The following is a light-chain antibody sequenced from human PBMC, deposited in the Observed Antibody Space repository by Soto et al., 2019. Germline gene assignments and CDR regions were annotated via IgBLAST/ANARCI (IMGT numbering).Light chain of an antibody. CDR3: QQYKNGPHFP. CDR1: QSVSTK. Sequence: EIVMTQSPATLSVSPGERATLSCRASQSVSTKLAWYRHKPGQAPRLLIYGASTRSPSIPARFSGSGSGTEFTLTINSLQSEDFAVYYCQQYKNGPHFPFGPGTTVDIK. V-gene: IGKV3-15*01. J-gene: IGKJ3*01. CDR2: GAS.